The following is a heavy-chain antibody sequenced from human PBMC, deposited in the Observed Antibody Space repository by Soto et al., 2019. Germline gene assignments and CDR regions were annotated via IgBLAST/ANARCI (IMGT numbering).Heavy chain of an antibody. Sequence: TLSLTCTVSGDSISSGGFHWSWIRQHPGKGLEWIGHISYSGSTYYKPSLESRVTISVDTSNNQFSLRLSSVTAADTAVYYCARKRWQTNDFDHWGQGALVTVSS. J-gene: IGHJ4*02. V-gene: IGHV4-31*03. CDR2: ISYSGST. CDR1: GDSISSGGFH. CDR3: ARKRWQTNDFDH.